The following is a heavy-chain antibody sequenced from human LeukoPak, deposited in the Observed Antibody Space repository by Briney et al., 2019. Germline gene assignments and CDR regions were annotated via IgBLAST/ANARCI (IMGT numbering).Heavy chain of an antibody. D-gene: IGHD2-2*01. CDR3: ARSWAEKDIVVVPAAVYGMDV. CDR1: GGTFSSYA. V-gene: IGHV1-69*13. Sequence: SVKVSCKASGGTFSSYAISWVRQAPGQGLEWMGGIIPIFGTANYAQKFQGRVTITADVSTSTAYMELSSLRSEDTAVYYCARSWAEKDIVVVPAAVYGMDVWGQGTTVTVSS. CDR2: IIPIFGTA. J-gene: IGHJ6*02.